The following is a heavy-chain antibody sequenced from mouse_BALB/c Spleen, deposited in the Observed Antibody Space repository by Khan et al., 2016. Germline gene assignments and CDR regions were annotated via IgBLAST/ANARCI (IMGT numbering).Heavy chain of an antibody. V-gene: IGHV1S135*01. D-gene: IGHD1-1*02. CDR3: ARGTRWAPTY. CDR1: GYSFTDYN. J-gene: IGHJ3*01. Sequence: VQLKQSGPELVKPGASVKVSCKASGYSFTDYNMYWVKQSHGESLEWIGYIDPNTGGTSYNQKFKGKATLTVDKSSSTAFMHLNSLTYEDSAVCYCARGTRWAPTYWGQGTLVTVSA. CDR2: IDPNTGGT.